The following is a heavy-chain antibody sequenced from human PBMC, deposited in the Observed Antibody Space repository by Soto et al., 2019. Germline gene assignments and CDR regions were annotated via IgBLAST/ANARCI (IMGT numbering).Heavy chain of an antibody. Sequence: QVQLVESGGGVVQPGRSLRLSCAASGFTLSSSVLHWVRQAPGKGLDWVAVISYDGSNKYYADSVKGRFTMSRDISKNTLYLQMNSLRTEDTAVYHCAKDLVTVTTRVRYYYYGMDVWGQGTTVTVSS. V-gene: IGHV3-30*18. CDR3: AKDLVTVTTRVRYYYYGMDV. CDR2: ISYDGSNK. J-gene: IGHJ6*02. D-gene: IGHD4-17*01. CDR1: GFTLSSSV.